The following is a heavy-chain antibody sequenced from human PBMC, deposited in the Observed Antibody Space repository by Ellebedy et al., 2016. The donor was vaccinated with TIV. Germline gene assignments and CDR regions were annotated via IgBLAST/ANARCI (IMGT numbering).Heavy chain of an antibody. CDR1: GFTFSNAW. Sequence: GESLKISCAASGFTFSNAWMNWLRQAPGKGLEWVGRIKSKTDGGTTDYAAPVKGRFTIARDDSKNTLFLQMNSLKTEDTAVYYCTTEVGAMSLFTYFYYGMDVWGQGTTVTVSS. J-gene: IGHJ6*02. D-gene: IGHD1-26*01. CDR3: TTEVGAMSLFTYFYYGMDV. V-gene: IGHV3-15*01. CDR2: IKSKTDGGTT.